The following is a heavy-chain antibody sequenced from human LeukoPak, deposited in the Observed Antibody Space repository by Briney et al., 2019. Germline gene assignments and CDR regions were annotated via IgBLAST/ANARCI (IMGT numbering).Heavy chain of an antibody. Sequence: GGSLRLSCAASGFSFSSYAMSWVRQPPGKGLEWVSVMYTGGGRYYGDSVKGRFTISRDNSKNTVFLQMNSLRVEDTALYYCTRGQSYCGADCYSDWGQGTLVTVSS. D-gene: IGHD2-21*02. V-gene: IGHV3-66*01. J-gene: IGHJ4*02. CDR2: MYTGGGR. CDR3: TRGQSYCGADCYSD. CDR1: GFSFSSYA.